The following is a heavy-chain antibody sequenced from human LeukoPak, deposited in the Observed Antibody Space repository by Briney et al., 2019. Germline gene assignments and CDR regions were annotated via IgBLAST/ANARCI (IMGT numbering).Heavy chain of an antibody. D-gene: IGHD5-24*01. Sequence: KASETLSLTCTVSGGSVSSDYWSWIRQPPGKGLEWIGYIYYTGSTNYNPSLKSRVTISVDTSMNQFSLKLSSVTAADTAVYYCATGATDADAFDIWGQGTMVTVSS. J-gene: IGHJ3*02. CDR2: IYYTGST. V-gene: IGHV4-59*02. CDR3: ATGATDADAFDI. CDR1: GGSVSSDY.